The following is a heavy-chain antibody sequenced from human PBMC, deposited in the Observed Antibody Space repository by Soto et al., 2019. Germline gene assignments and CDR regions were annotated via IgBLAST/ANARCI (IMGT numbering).Heavy chain of an antibody. CDR2: IIPIFGTA. Sequence: QVQLVQSGAEVKKPGSSVKVSCKASGGTFSSYAISWVRQAPGQGLEWMGGIIPIFGTANYAQKFQGRVTITADKSTSTVYMELSSLRSEDTAVYYCARSLYDYVWGSYRYTGDFYYGMDVWGQGTTVTVSS. V-gene: IGHV1-69*06. CDR3: ARSLYDYVWGSYRYTGDFYYGMDV. J-gene: IGHJ6*02. D-gene: IGHD3-16*02. CDR1: GGTFSSYA.